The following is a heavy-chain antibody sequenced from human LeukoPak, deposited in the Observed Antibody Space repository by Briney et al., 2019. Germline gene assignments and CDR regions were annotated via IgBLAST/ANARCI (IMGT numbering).Heavy chain of an antibody. J-gene: IGHJ4*02. D-gene: IGHD5-18*01. V-gene: IGHV4-39*01. CDR3: ASPGDTAMVNVHY. CDR1: GGSISSSSYY. Sequence: SETLSLTCTVSGGSISSSSYYWGWTRQPPGKGLEWIGSIYYSGSTYYNPSLKSRVTISVDTSKNQFSLKLSSVTAADTAVYYCASPGDTAMVNVHYWGQGTLVTVSS. CDR2: IYYSGST.